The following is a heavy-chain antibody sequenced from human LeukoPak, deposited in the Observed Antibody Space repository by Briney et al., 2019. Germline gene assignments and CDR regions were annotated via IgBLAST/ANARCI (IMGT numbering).Heavy chain of an antibody. V-gene: IGHV3-7*03. D-gene: IGHD3-9*01. J-gene: IGHJ4*02. CDR1: GFTFSLYW. Sequence: GGSMRLSCAASGFTFSLYWMNWVRRAPGKGLEWVANIKQDGSEKNYVDSVKGRFTISRHNAKNALYLQMNNLRGEDTAMYYCAGGTGFIIKDWGQGTLVTVSS. CDR3: AGGTGFIIKD. CDR2: IKQDGSEK.